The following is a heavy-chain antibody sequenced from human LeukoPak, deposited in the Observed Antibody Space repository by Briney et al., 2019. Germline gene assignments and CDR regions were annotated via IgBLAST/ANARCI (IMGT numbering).Heavy chain of an antibody. CDR1: GFTFNTYA. CDR2: ISSTSSSI. D-gene: IGHD3-9*01. J-gene: IGHJ4*02. V-gene: IGHV3-21*06. Sequence: PGGSLRLSCAASGFTFNTYAMNWVRQAPGKGLEWVSSISSTSSSIYYADSVKGRVTISRDDGKNTLYLHMNSLRDDDTAVYHAEDGIRYAFDYWGQGILVTVSS. CDR3: EDGIRYAFDY.